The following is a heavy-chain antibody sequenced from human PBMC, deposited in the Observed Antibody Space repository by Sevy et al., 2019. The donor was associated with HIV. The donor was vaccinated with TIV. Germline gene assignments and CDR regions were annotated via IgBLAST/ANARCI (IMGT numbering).Heavy chain of an antibody. CDR2: IYYSGST. V-gene: IGHV4-39*01. CDR1: GGSISSSSYY. J-gene: IGHJ5*02. D-gene: IGHD2-2*01. Sequence: SETLSLTCTVSGGSISSSSYYWGWIRQPPGKGLEWIGSIYYSGSTYYNPSLKSRVTISVDTSKNQFSLKLSSVTAADTAVYYCARSPRGVVPAAIKFDPWGQGTLVTVSS. CDR3: ARSPRGVVPAAIKFDP.